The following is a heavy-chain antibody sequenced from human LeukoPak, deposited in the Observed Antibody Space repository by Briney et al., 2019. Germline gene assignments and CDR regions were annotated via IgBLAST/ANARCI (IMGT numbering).Heavy chain of an antibody. V-gene: IGHV3-30-3*01. D-gene: IGHD6-13*01. Sequence: GRSLRLSCAASGFTFSSYAMHWVRQAPGKGLEWVAVTSYDGSNKYYADSVKGRFTISRDNSKNTLYLQMNSLRAEDTAVYYCASIAAAGTSFDYWGQGTLVTVSS. CDR3: ASIAAAGTSFDY. J-gene: IGHJ4*02. CDR1: GFTFSSYA. CDR2: TSYDGSNK.